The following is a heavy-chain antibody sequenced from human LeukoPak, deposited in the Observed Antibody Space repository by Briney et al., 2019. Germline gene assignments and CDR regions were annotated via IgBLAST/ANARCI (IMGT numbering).Heavy chain of an antibody. CDR1: GFTFSSYA. Sequence: PGRSLRLSCAASGFTFSSYAMHWVRQAPGKGLEWVAVISYDGSNKYYADSVKGRFTISRDNSKNTLYLQMNSLRAEDTAVYYCARDRDILVNGMDVWGQGTTVTVSS. CDR2: ISYDGSNK. V-gene: IGHV3-30-3*01. CDR3: ARDRDILVNGMDV. J-gene: IGHJ6*02. D-gene: IGHD2-2*01.